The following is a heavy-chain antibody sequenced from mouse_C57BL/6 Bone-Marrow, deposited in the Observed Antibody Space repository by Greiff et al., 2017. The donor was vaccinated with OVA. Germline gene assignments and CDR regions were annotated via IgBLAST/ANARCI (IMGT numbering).Heavy chain of an antibody. V-gene: IGHV7-3*01. J-gene: IGHJ1*03. CDR2: IRNKANGYTT. CDR1: GFTFTDYY. D-gene: IGHD1-1*01. Sequence: EVQLVESGGGLVQPGGSLSLSCAASGFTFTDYYMSWVRQPPGKALEWLGFIRNKANGYTTEYSASVKGRFTISRDNSQSILYLQRNALRAEDSATYYCASLVASYWYFDVWGTGTTVTVSS. CDR3: ASLVASYWYFDV.